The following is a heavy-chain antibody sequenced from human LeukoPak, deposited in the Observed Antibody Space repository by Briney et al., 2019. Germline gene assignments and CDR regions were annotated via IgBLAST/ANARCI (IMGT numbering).Heavy chain of an antibody. J-gene: IGHJ4*02. V-gene: IGHV3-66*01. D-gene: IGHD6-13*01. CDR2: IYSGGST. Sequence: GGSLRLSCAASRFTFSSYSMNWVRQAPGKGLEWVSVIYSGGSTYYADSVKGRFTISRDNSKNTLYLQMNSLRAEDTAVYYCARGGPAAGRFDYWGQGTLVTVSS. CDR1: RFTFSSYS. CDR3: ARGGPAAGRFDY.